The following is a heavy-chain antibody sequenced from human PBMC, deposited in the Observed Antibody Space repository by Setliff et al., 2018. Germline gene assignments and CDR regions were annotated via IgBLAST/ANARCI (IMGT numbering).Heavy chain of an antibody. CDR3: TGRTYGHQLGDY. J-gene: IGHJ4*02. D-gene: IGHD3-10*01. CDR1: GLTFADAW. Sequence: LRLSCTASGLTFADAWMNWVRQAPGKGLEWVARARSNSVGGTTEYGAPVKGRFTISRDDSKDTVYLQMNDLKTEDTGVYYCTGRTYGHQLGDYWGQGTLVTVSS. V-gene: IGHV3-15*01. CDR2: ARSNSVGGTT.